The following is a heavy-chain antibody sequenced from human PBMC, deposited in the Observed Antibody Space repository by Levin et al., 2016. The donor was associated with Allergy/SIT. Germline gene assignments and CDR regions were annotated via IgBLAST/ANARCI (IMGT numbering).Heavy chain of an antibody. CDR3: AKDQFGITGTAMTSENDAFDI. J-gene: IGHJ3*02. D-gene: IGHD1-20*01. V-gene: IGHV3-33*06. Sequence: VRQMPGKGLEWVAVIWYDGSNKYYADSVKGRFTISRDNSKNTLYLQMNSLRAEDTAVYYCAKDQFGITGTAMTSENDAFDIWGQGTMVTVSS. CDR2: IWYDGSNK.